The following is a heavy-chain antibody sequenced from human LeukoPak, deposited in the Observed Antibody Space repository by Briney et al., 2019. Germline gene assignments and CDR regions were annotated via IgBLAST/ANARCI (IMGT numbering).Heavy chain of an antibody. CDR2: ISGSGGST. Sequence: PGGSLRLSCAASGFTFSSYGMSWVRQAPGKGLEWVSAISGSGGSTYYADSVKGRFTISRDDSKNTAYLQMNSLKTEDTAVYYCTRQEVPAANWGQGTLVTVSS. J-gene: IGHJ4*02. V-gene: IGHV3-23*01. D-gene: IGHD2-2*01. CDR3: TRQEVPAAN. CDR1: GFTFSSYG.